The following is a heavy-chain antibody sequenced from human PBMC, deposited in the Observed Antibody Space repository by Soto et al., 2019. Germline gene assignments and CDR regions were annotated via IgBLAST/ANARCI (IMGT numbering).Heavy chain of an antibody. CDR3: ARVQSASYYYYGMDV. CDR1: GGSISSSYW. Sequence: QVQLQESGPGLVKPSGTLSLTCAVSGGSISSSYWWSWVRQPPGKGLEWIGEIYHSGSTNHNPSLKSRVTIXXDXSXXQFSLKLSSVTAADTAVYYCARVQSASYYYYGMDVWGQGTTVTVSS. V-gene: IGHV4-4*02. J-gene: IGHJ6*02. D-gene: IGHD3-9*01. CDR2: IYHSGST.